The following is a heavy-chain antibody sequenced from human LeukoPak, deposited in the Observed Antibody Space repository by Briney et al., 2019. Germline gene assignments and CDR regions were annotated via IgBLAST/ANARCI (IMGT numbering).Heavy chain of an antibody. Sequence: GGSLRLSCAASGFSFNTYDIHWVRQAPGKGLEWVALIRYDGSNEYYADSVKGRFTISRDNSKNTLYLQMNSLRAEDTAVYYCAKGQSSNWGFGFNYWGQGTLVTVSS. CDR1: GFSFNTYD. CDR3: AKGQSSNWGFGFNY. V-gene: IGHV3-30*02. CDR2: IRYDGSNE. J-gene: IGHJ4*02. D-gene: IGHD7-27*01.